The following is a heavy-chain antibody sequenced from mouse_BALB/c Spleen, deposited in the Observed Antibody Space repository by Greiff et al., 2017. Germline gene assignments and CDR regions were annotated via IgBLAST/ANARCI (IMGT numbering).Heavy chain of an antibody. J-gene: IGHJ4*01. CDR2: IWGDGST. CDR3: ARDGGKGYYAMDY. CDR1: GFSLTGYG. D-gene: IGHD1-1*02. Sequence: VQVVESGPGLVAPSQSLPITCTVSGFSLTGYGVNWVRQPPGKGLEWLGMIWGDGSTDYNSALKSRLSISKDNSKSQVFLKMNSLQTDDTARYYCARDGGKGYYAMDYWGQGTSVTVSS. V-gene: IGHV2-6-7*01.